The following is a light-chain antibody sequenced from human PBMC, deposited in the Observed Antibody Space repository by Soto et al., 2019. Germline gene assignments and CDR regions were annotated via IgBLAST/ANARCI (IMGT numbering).Light chain of an antibody. V-gene: IGLV1-51*01. Sequence: QSVLTQPPSVSAAPGQKASISCSGSSSNIGNKYVSWYQQLPGTAPKLLIYDNDKRPSGIPDRFSGSKSGTSATLDITGLQTGDEADYYCTSWDSSLDGRVFGGGTKLTVL. CDR1: SSNIGNKY. CDR2: DND. J-gene: IGLJ3*02. CDR3: TSWDSSLDGRV.